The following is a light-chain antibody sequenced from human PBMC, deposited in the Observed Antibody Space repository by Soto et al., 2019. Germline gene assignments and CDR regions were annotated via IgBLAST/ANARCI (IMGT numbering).Light chain of an antibody. CDR2: GAS. CDR1: QSVSSSY. V-gene: IGKV3-20*01. J-gene: IGKJ1*01. CDR3: QQYGSSLWT. Sequence: EIVLTQSPGTLSLSPGERATLSCRASQSVSSSYLAWYQQKPGQAPRLLIYGASSRATGIPDRFSGSGSGTYFTLTIRRLEPEDFAVYYCQQYGSSLWTFGQGTKVEIK.